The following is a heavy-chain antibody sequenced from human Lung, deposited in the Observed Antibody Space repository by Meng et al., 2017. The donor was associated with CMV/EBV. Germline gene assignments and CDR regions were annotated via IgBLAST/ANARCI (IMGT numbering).Heavy chain of an antibody. V-gene: IGHV3-20*04. J-gene: IGHJ6*02. D-gene: IGHD3-3*01. CDR1: GFTFDDYG. CDR2: INWNGGST. Sequence: SCAASGFTFDDYGMSWVRQAPGKGLEWVSGINWNGGSTGYADSVKGRFTISRDNAKNSLYLQMNSLRAEDTALYYCARDLLRYDFWSGYLNHYYYYYGMDVXGQGTTVTVSS. CDR3: ARDLLRYDFWSGYLNHYYYYYGMDV.